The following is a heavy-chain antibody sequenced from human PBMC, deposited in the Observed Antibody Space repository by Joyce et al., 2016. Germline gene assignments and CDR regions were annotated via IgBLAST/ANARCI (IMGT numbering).Heavy chain of an antibody. CDR1: GFTFSTSS. Sequence: EVQLVESGGGLVKPGGSLRISCAASGFTFSTSSMSWFRRGPRKGLEWVSAISSDSTYIFYADSVKGRFTVSRDNAKNSLYLQMNSLRAEDTAVFFCARGGIVYDYSMDLWGQGTTVTVSS. V-gene: IGHV3-21*02. CDR3: ARGGIVYDYSMDL. D-gene: IGHD3-22*01. J-gene: IGHJ6*02. CDR2: ISSDSTYI.